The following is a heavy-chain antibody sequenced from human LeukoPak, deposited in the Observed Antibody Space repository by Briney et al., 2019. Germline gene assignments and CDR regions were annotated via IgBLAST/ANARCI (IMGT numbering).Heavy chain of an antibody. CDR2: IYSGGST. Sequence: GGSLRLSCAASGFTVSSNYMSWVRQAPGKGLEWVSIIYSGGSTYYADSVKGRFTISRDNSKNTLYLQMNSLRAEDTAVYYCASIPPGAVAGRAHWYFDLWGRGTLVTVSS. D-gene: IGHD6-19*01. CDR1: GFTVSSNY. J-gene: IGHJ2*01. CDR3: ASIPPGAVAGRAHWYFDL. V-gene: IGHV3-53*01.